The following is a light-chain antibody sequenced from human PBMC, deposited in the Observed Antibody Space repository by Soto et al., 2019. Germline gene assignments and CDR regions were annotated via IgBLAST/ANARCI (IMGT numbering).Light chain of an antibody. CDR2: DAS. J-gene: IGKJ5*01. V-gene: IGKV3D-20*01. CDR3: QEDDNYPPIT. CDR1: QSVSSSY. Sequence: EIVLTQSPATLSLSPGERATLSCGASQSVSSSYLAWYHQKPGLAPRLLIYDASSRATGIPDRFSGSGSGTKFTPHISRLEPEDFAVYDCQEDDNYPPITFGQGTRLEIK.